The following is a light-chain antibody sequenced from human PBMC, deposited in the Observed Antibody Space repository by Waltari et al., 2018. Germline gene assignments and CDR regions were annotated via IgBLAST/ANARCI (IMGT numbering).Light chain of an antibody. Sequence: DIQMTQSPSTLSASVGDRVTITCRVSENIDNWLARYQQRPGEAPNLLIFYASTLEKGVPSRFSGSGSGTEFTLTISSLQPDDFATYYCQHYSASSFTFGPGTKVDIK. J-gene: IGKJ3*01. CDR1: ENIDNW. V-gene: IGKV1-5*01. CDR3: QHYSASSFT. CDR2: YAS.